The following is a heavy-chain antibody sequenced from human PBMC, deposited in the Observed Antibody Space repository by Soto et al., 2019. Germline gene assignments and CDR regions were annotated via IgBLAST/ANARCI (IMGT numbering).Heavy chain of an antibody. V-gene: IGHV3-30*18. CDR2: ISYDGSNK. D-gene: IGHD3-22*01. CDR3: AKIPYRMIVVVTKSYYFDY. Sequence: GGSLRLSCAASGFTFSSYGMHWVRQAPGKGLEWVAVISYDGSNKYYADSVKGRFTISRDNSKNTLYLQMNSLSAEDTAVYYCAKIPYRMIVVVTKSYYFDYWGQGTLVTVSS. J-gene: IGHJ4*02. CDR1: GFTFSSYG.